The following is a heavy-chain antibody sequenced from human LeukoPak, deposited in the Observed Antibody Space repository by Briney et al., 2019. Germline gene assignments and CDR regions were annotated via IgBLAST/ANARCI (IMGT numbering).Heavy chain of an antibody. CDR2: IYHSGST. V-gene: IGHV4-30-2*01. D-gene: IGHD2-2*01. J-gene: IGHJ6*03. Sequence: PSETLSLTCTVSGGSISSGGYYSSWIRQPPGKGLEWIGYIYHSGSTNYNPSLKSRVTISVDTSKNQFSLKLSSVTAADTAVYYCASSHRYCSSTSCRYYYYYYYMDVWGKGATVTVSS. CDR3: ASSHRYCSSTSCRYYYYYYYMDV. CDR1: GGSISSGGYY.